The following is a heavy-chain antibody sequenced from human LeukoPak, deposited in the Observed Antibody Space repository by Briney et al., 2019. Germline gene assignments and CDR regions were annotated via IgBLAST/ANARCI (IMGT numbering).Heavy chain of an antibody. CDR2: IKQDGSEK. CDR3: ARVDSYYFHTSGFYYEGDY. CDR1: GFTFSSYW. Sequence: GESLRLSCAASGFTFSSYWMSWVRQAPGKGLEWVANIKQDGSEKYYVDSVKGRFTISRDNAKNSLYLQMNSLRVEDTAVYYCARVDSYYFHTSGFYYEGDYWGQGTLVTVSS. J-gene: IGHJ4*02. V-gene: IGHV3-7*03. D-gene: IGHD3-22*01.